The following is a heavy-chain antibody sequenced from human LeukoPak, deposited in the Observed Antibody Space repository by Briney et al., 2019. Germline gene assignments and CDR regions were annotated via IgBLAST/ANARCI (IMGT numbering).Heavy chain of an antibody. CDR1: GGSIGSYY. CDR3: ARGEARRRPFDY. J-gene: IGHJ4*02. D-gene: IGHD6-6*01. Sequence: SETLSLTCTVSGGSIGSYYWSWIRQPPGKGLEWIGYIYYSGSTNYNPSLKSRVTISVDTSKNQFSLKLSSVTAADTAVYYCARGEARRRPFDYWGQGTLVTVSS. V-gene: IGHV4-59*01. CDR2: IYYSGST.